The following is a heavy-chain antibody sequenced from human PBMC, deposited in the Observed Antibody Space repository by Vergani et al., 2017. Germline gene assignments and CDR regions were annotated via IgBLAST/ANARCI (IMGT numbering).Heavy chain of an antibody. D-gene: IGHD2-21*01. CDR2: IKSTFDRGTT. J-gene: IGHJ6*02. CDR1: GFSFRNAW. CDR3: TTDPRYCGDGSCYWLRDHHYYGMDV. Sequence: EENLVESGGGIVKPGGSLRLSCVASGFSFRNAWMNWVRRTPGKGLEWVGRIKSTFDRGTTDYAAAVKGRFTISRDDSKNTLFLQMNGLKTEDIGVYYCTTDPRYCGDGSCYWLRDHHYYGMDVWGQGTTVTVSS. V-gene: IGHV3-15*07.